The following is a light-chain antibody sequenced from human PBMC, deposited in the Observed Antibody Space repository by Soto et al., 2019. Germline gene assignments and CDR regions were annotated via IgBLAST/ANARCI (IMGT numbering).Light chain of an antibody. J-gene: IGLJ2*01. CDR1: SSDVGGYNY. CDR2: EVV. V-gene: IGLV2-8*01. Sequence: SALTQPPSAAGSPGQSVTISCTGTSSDVGGYNYVSWYQQHPGAAPKLLIYEVVKRPSGVPDRFSGSKSGNTASLTVSGLQAEDESDYYCSSYGGDNNVVFGGGTKRTVL. CDR3: SSYGGDNNVV.